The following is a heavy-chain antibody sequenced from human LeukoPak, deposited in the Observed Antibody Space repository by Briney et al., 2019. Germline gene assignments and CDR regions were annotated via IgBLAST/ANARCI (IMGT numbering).Heavy chain of an antibody. J-gene: IGHJ4*02. Sequence: GGSLRLSCAASGFTFSSYGMHWVRQAPGKGLEWVALISYDGSNKDYADSVKGRFTISRDNSKNMLYLQMDSLRSEDTAVYYCARIPVDTAMVDYWGQGTLVTVSS. CDR1: GFTFSSYG. CDR2: ISYDGSNK. V-gene: IGHV3-30*04. D-gene: IGHD5-18*01. CDR3: ARIPVDTAMVDY.